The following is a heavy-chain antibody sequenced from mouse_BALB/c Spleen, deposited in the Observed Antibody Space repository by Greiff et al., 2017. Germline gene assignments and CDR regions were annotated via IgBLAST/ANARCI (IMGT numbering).Heavy chain of an antibody. CDR2: IYPGNVNT. J-gene: IGHJ4*01. CDR1: GYTFTSYY. V-gene: IGHV1S56*01. Sequence: VQLQQSGPELVKPGASVRISCKASGYTFTSYYIHWVKQRPGQGLEWIGWIYPGNVNTKYNEKFKGKATLTADKSSSTAYMQLSSLTSEDSAVYFCARGKVRRGAMDFWGQGTSVTVSS. CDR3: ARGKVRRGAMDF. D-gene: IGHD2-14*01.